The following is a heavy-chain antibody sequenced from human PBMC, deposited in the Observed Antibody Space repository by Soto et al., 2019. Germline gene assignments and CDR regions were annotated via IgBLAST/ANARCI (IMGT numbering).Heavy chain of an antibody. V-gene: IGHV3-30*18. D-gene: IGHD4-17*01. CDR2: ISYDGSNK. CDR3: AKDDLDYGDPVAVLDV. J-gene: IGHJ6*04. CDR1: GFTFSSYG. Sequence: GGSLRLSCAASGFTFSSYGMHWVRQAPGKGLEWVAVISYDGSNKYYADSVKGRFTISRDNSKNTLYLQMNSLRAEDTAVYYCAKDDLDYGDPVAVLDVWGKGTTVTVSS.